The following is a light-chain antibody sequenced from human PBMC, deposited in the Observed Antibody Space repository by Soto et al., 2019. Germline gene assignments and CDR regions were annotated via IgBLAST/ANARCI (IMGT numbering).Light chain of an antibody. Sequence: DIQMTQSPSSLSASVGDRVTITCRASQGISHYLNWYQQKPGKAPKLLIYTASSLLSGVPSRFSGSASGTDFTLTISSLQSEDFANYYCQQSYSTPYTFGQGTKLEIK. CDR1: QGISHY. V-gene: IGKV1-39*01. CDR2: TAS. J-gene: IGKJ2*01. CDR3: QQSYSTPYT.